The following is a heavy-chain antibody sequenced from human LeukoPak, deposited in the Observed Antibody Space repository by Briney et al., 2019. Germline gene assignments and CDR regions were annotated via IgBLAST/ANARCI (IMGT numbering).Heavy chain of an antibody. CDR2: TYYRSPRYY. D-gene: IGHD2-8*01. J-gene: IGHJ4*02. V-gene: IGHV6-1*01. Sequence: SQTLSVTCALSGDSVSGKNGAWNWIRQSPSRGLEWHGRTYYRSPRYYDYVVSVQARITIDPDTSRNEFSLQLSSVTPEDTAVYYCARDLGNTGWYTFDFWGQGILVTVSS. CDR1: GDSVSGKNGA. CDR3: ARDLGNTGWYTFDF.